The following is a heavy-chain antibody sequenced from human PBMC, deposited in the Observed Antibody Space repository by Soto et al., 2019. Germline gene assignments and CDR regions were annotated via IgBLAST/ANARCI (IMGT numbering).Heavy chain of an antibody. CDR2: IYWDDDK. D-gene: IGHD2-15*01. Sequence: ESGPTLVNPTQTLTLTCTFSGVSLSTSGGGVGWIRQPPGKALEWLALIYWDDDKRYSPSLKSRLTITKDTSKNQVVLTMTNVDPVDTATYYCAHAMLYCTGGSCSTWFDSWGPGTLVTVS. J-gene: IGHJ5*01. CDR1: GVSLSTSGGG. CDR3: AHAMLYCTGGSCSTWFDS. V-gene: IGHV2-5*02.